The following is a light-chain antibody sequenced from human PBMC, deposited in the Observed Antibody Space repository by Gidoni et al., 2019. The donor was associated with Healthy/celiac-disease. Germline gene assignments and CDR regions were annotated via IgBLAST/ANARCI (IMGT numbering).Light chain of an antibody. J-gene: IGLJ2*01. CDR3: SSYTSSSLV. V-gene: IGLV2-14*01. CDR2: EVS. Sequence: QSALTQSASVSASPGQSITISCTGTSSVVGGYNYVPWYQQHPCKAPKLRIYEVSNGPSGVSNRFAGSKSGNTASLTISGLQAEDEADYYCSSYTSSSLVFGGGTKLTVL. CDR1: SSVVGGYNY.